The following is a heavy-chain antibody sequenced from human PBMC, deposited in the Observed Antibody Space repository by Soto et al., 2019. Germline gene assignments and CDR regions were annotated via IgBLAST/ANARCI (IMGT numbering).Heavy chain of an antibody. J-gene: IGHJ5*02. CDR1: GYTFTSYA. V-gene: IGHV1-3*01. CDR2: INAGNGNT. CDR3: ARDFYDILTGSHGWFDP. Sequence: GASVKVSCKASGYTFTSYAMHWVRQAPGQRLEWLGWINAGNGNTKYSQKFQGRVTITRDTSAGTAYMELSSLRSEDTAVYYCARDFYDILTGSHGWFDPWGQGTLVTVSA. D-gene: IGHD3-9*01.